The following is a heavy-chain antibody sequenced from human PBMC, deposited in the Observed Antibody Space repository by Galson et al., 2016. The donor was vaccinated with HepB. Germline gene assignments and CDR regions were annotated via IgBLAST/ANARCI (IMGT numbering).Heavy chain of an antibody. CDR2: ISGSGGST. D-gene: IGHD2-15*01. CDR1: GFTFNKYP. V-gene: IGHV3-23*01. Sequence: SLRLSCAASGFTFNKYPMFWVRQAPGKGLEWVSSISGSGGSTYYADSVKGRFTISRDNSKNTLYLQMNSLRAEDTAVYYCAKRYCSGGSCYHVDHWGQGTLVTVSS. CDR3: AKRYCSGGSCYHVDH. J-gene: IGHJ5*02.